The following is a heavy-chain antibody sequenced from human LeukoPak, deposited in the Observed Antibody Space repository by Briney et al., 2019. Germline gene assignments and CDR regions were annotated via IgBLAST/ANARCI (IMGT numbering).Heavy chain of an antibody. CDR1: GFTFSSYG. CDR2: ISYDGSNK. Sequence: GGSLRLSCAASGFTFSSYGMHWVRQAPGKGLEWVAVISYDGSNKYYADSVKGRFTISRDNSKNTLYLQMNSLRAKDTAVYYCAKDKYSSGQYYFDYWGQGTLVTVSS. D-gene: IGHD6-19*01. V-gene: IGHV3-30*18. CDR3: AKDKYSSGQYYFDY. J-gene: IGHJ4*02.